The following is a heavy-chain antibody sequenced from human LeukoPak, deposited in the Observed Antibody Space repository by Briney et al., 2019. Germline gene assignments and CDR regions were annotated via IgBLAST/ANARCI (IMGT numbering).Heavy chain of an antibody. V-gene: IGHV3-7*04. CDR2: IKKDGSEK. D-gene: IGHD3-22*01. CDR1: GFTFSSYW. J-gene: IGHJ3*02. CDR3: ARDYYYDSSGYSTQTDAFDI. Sequence: PGGSLRLSCAASGFTFSSYWMSWVRQAPGKGLEWVANIKKDGSEKYYVDSVKGRFTISRDNAKNSLYLQMNSLRAEDTAVYYCARDYYYDSSGYSTQTDAFDIWGQGTMVTVSS.